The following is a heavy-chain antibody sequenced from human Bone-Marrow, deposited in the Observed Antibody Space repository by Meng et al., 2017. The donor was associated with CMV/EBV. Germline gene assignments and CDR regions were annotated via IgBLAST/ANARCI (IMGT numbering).Heavy chain of an antibody. Sequence: GGSLRLSCKGSGYSFTSYWIGWVRQMPGKGLEWMGIIYPGDSDTRYSPSFQGQVTISADKSISTAYLQWSSLKASDTAMYYCARSDPYNWFDPWGQGTLVTVSS. CDR3: ARSDPYNWFDP. CDR1: GYSFTSYW. CDR2: IYPGDSDT. J-gene: IGHJ5*02. V-gene: IGHV5-51*01.